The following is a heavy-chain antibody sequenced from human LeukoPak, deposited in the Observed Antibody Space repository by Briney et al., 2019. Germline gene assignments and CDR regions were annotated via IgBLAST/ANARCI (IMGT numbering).Heavy chain of an antibody. CDR1: GFTFSTYS. CDR2: ITGSSTTI. Sequence: GGSLRLSCAAFGFTFSTYSMNWVRQAPGKGLEWVSCITGSSTTIYYADSVKGRFTVSRDNAKNSLYLQMNSLRDEDTAVYYCATSTGALGYWGQGTLVTVSS. CDR3: ATSTGALGY. D-gene: IGHD1-26*01. J-gene: IGHJ4*02. V-gene: IGHV3-48*02.